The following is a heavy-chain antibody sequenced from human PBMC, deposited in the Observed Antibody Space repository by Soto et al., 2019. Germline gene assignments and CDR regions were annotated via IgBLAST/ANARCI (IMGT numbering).Heavy chain of an antibody. CDR2: INHSGST. D-gene: IGHD2-2*01. Sequence: PSETLSLTCAVYGGSFSGYYWSWIRQPPGKGLEWIGEINHSGSTNYNPSLKSRVTISVDTSKNQVSLKLSSVTAADTAVYYCARGEYCSSTSCLGKSNWFDPWGQGTLVTVSS. V-gene: IGHV4-34*01. CDR1: GGSFSGYY. J-gene: IGHJ5*02. CDR3: ARGEYCSSTSCLGKSNWFDP.